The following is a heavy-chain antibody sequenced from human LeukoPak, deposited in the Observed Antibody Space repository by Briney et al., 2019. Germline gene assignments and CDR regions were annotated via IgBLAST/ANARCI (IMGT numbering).Heavy chain of an antibody. CDR1: GYTFTGYY. Sequence: VKVSCKASGYTFTGYYMHWVRQAPGQGLEWMGWINPNSGGTNYAQKFQGRVTMTRDTSISTAYMELSRLRSDDTAVYYCARDRGITMVRGVIVYWGQGTLVTVSS. CDR2: INPNSGGT. V-gene: IGHV1-2*02. J-gene: IGHJ4*02. D-gene: IGHD3-10*01. CDR3: ARDRGITMVRGVIVY.